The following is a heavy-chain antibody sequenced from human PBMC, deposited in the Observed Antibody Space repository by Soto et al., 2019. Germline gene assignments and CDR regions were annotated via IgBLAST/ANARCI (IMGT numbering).Heavy chain of an antibody. V-gene: IGHV1-69*13. D-gene: IGHD3-3*01. J-gene: IGHJ6*02. CDR1: GGTFSSYS. CDR2: IIPIFGTA. CDR3: ARLGMYYDFWSGPSYYYYGMDV. Sequence: SVKVSCKASGGTFSSYSISWVRQAPGQGLEWMGGIIPIFGTANYAQKFQGRVTITADESTSTAYMELSSLRSEDTAVYYCARLGMYYDFWSGPSYYYYGMDVWGQGTTVTVS.